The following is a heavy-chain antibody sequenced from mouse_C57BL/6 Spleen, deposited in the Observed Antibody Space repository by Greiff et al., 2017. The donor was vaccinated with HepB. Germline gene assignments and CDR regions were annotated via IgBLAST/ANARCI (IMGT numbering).Heavy chain of an antibody. CDR2: IYPGSGST. Sequence: QVQLQQPGAELVKPGASVKMSCKASGYTFTSYWITWVKQRPGQGLAWLGDIYPGSGSTNYNEKFKSKATLTVDTSSSTAYMQLSSLTSEDSAVYYGARGGLRPGLDDWGQGTTRTVSS. J-gene: IGHJ2*01. CDR3: ARGGLRPGLDD. CDR1: GYTFTSYW. D-gene: IGHD2-2*01. V-gene: IGHV1-55*01.